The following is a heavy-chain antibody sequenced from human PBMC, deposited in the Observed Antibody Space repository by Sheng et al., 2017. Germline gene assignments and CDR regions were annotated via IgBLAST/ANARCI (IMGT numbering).Heavy chain of an antibody. J-gene: IGHJ6*03. Sequence: QVQLVQSGAEVKKPGSSVKVSCKGFWSTFSSYTISWCDRPLDKGLSGWEGSSPILGIANYAQKFQGRVTITAXKSTSTAYMELSSLRSEDTAVYYCARDRGFGRSNYMDVWGKGTTVTVSS. CDR1: STFSSYT. CDR2: SSPILGIA. D-gene: IGHD3-10*01. CDR3: ARDRGFGRSNYMDV. V-gene: IGHV1-69*08.